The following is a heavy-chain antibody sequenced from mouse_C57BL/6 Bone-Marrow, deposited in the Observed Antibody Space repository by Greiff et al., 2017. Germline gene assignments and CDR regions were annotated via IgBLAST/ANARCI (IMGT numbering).Heavy chain of an antibody. CDR1: GYTFTSYW. J-gene: IGHJ3*01. Sequence: QVQLQQPGAELVKPGASVKLSCKASGYTFTSYWMHWVKQRPGQGLEWIGMIHPNSGSTNYNEKFKSKATLTVDKSSSTAYMQLSSLTSEDSAVYYCARRGDGYYGGSANWGQGTLVTVSA. D-gene: IGHD2-3*01. CDR3: ARRGDGYYGGSAN. CDR2: IHPNSGST. V-gene: IGHV1-64*01.